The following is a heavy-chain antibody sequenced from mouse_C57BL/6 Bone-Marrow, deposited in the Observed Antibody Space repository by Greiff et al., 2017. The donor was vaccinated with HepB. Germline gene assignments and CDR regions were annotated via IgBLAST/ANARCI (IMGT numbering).Heavy chain of an antibody. J-gene: IGHJ1*03. CDR1: GFTFSDFY. D-gene: IGHD1-1*02. Sequence: DVKLVESGGGLVQSGRSLRLSCATSGFTFSDFYMEWVRQAPGKGLEWIAASRNKANDYTTEYSASVKGRFIVSRDTSQSILYLQMNALRAEDTAIYYCARYDGYWYFDVWGTGTTVTVSS. CDR3: ARYDGYWYFDV. V-gene: IGHV7-1*01. CDR2: SRNKANDYTT.